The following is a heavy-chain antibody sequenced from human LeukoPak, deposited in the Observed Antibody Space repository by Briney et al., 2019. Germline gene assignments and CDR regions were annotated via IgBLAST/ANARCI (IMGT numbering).Heavy chain of an antibody. V-gene: IGHV1-69*13. D-gene: IGHD3-22*01. CDR1: GGTFSSYA. Sequence: GASVKVSCKASGGTFSSYAISWVRQAPGQGLEWMGGIIPIFGTANYAQKFQGRVTITADESTSTAYMELSSLRSEDTAVYYCARDYYDSSGYYGRGDEYFQHWGQGTLVTVSS. CDR2: IIPIFGTA. CDR3: ARDYYDSSGYYGRGDEYFQH. J-gene: IGHJ1*01.